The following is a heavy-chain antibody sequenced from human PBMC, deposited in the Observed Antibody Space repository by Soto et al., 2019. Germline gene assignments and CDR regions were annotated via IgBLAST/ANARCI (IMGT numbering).Heavy chain of an antibody. CDR2: IYYSGST. V-gene: IGHV4-39*01. J-gene: IGHJ4*02. Sequence: PSETLSLTCTVSGGSLSSYYWGWIRQPPGKGLEWIWSIYYSGSTYYNPSLKSRVTISVDTSKNQFSLKPSSVTAADTAVYYCARSGEGDYYGSGSYSPFDYWGQGTLVTVFS. CDR3: ARSGEGDYYGSGSYSPFDY. CDR1: GGSLSSYY. D-gene: IGHD3-10*01.